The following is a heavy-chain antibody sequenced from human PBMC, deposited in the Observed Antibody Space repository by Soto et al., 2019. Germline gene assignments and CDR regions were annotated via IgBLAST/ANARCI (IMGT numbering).Heavy chain of an antibody. D-gene: IGHD2-15*01. Sequence: SETLSLTCTVSGGSISSYYWSWIRQPPGKGLEWIGYIYYSGSTNYNPSLKSRVTISVDTSKNQFSLKLSSVTAADTAVYYCARDRGRGYCSGGSCYTTRYYYYGMDVWGQGTTVTVSS. J-gene: IGHJ6*02. CDR2: IYYSGST. CDR3: ARDRGRGYCSGGSCYTTRYYYYGMDV. CDR1: GGSISSYY. V-gene: IGHV4-59*01.